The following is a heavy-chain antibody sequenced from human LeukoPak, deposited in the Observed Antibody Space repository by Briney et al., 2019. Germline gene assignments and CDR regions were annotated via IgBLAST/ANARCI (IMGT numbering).Heavy chain of an antibody. CDR3: ARQGADYFYYYIDV. J-gene: IGHJ6*03. D-gene: IGHD3-16*01. Sequence: SETLSLTCSVSGGSLSSNSFYWGWIRQPPGKGLEWIGSIYYSGSTFYNSSLESRVSLSVDMSKNQLSLKLTSMTAADTAVYYCARQGADYFYYYIDVWGEGTAVAVSS. CDR2: IYYSGST. CDR1: GGSLSSNSFY. V-gene: IGHV4-39*01.